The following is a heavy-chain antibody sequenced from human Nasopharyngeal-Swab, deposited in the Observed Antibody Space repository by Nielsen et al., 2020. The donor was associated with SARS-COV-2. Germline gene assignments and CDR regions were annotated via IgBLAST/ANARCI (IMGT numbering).Heavy chain of an antibody. Sequence: GGSLRLSCAASGFTFGTYWMTWVRQAPGKGLEWVANIKQDGSEKYYVDSVKGRFTISRDNAKNSLYLQMNSLRAEDTALYYCAKAIFGVVTDAFDMWGQGTMVTVSS. V-gene: IGHV3-7*03. D-gene: IGHD3-3*01. CDR1: GFTFGTYW. CDR3: AKAIFGVVTDAFDM. J-gene: IGHJ3*02. CDR2: IKQDGSEK.